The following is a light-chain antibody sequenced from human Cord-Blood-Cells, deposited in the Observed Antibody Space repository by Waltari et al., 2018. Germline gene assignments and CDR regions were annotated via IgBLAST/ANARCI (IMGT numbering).Light chain of an antibody. J-gene: IGLJ3*02. CDR2: EGS. Sequence: QSALTQPASMSGSPGPSITISCTGTSSDVGSYNLFSWYQQHPGKAPKLMIYEGSKRPSGVSNRFSGSKSGNTASLTISGLQAEDEADYYCCSYAGSSTFVFGGGTKLTVL. V-gene: IGLV2-23*03. CDR1: SSDVGSYNL. CDR3: CSYAGSSTFV.